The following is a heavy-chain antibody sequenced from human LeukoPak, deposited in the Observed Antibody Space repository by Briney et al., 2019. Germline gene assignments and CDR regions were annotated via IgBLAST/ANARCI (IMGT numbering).Heavy chain of an antibody. D-gene: IGHD5-18*01. CDR3: ANGYSYVRSY. Sequence: GGPLRLSCAASGFTFSDYYMSWIRQAPGKGLEWVSYMSSSGSIIYYADSVKGRFTISRDNAKNSLYLQMSSLRAEDTAVYYCANGYSYVRSYWGQGTLVTVSS. J-gene: IGHJ4*02. V-gene: IGHV3-11*01. CDR1: GFTFSDYY. CDR2: MSSSGSII.